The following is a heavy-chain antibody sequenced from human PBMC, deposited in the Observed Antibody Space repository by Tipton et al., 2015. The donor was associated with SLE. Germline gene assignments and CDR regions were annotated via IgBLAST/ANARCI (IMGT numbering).Heavy chain of an antibody. CDR3: ARGDYVGYYLDY. CDR2: LSYDGGKE. CDR1: GFTFSSHA. J-gene: IGHJ4*02. V-gene: IGHV3-30*04. D-gene: IGHD3-10*02. Sequence: SLRLSCAASGFTFSSHAMHWVRQAPGKGLEWVALLSYDGGKEYYADSVKGRFTISRDISKNTLYLQMNSLRVEDTAVYYCARGDYVGYYLDYWGQGTLVTVSS.